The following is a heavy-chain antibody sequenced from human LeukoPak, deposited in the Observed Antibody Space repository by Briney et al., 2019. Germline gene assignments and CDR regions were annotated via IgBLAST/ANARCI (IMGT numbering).Heavy chain of an antibody. D-gene: IGHD3-22*01. J-gene: IGHJ4*02. Sequence: AASVKVSCKASGYTFTGYYMHWVRQAPGQGLEWMGWINPNSGGTNYAQKFQGRVTMTRDTSISTAYMELSRLRSDDTAVYYCARGRRRYYYDSSGPLIDYWGQGTLVTVSS. V-gene: IGHV1-2*02. CDR3: ARGRRRYYYDSSGPLIDY. CDR1: GYTFTGYY. CDR2: INPNSGGT.